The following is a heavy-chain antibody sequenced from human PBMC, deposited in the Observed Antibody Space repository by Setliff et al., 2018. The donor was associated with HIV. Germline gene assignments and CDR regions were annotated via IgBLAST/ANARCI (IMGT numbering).Heavy chain of an antibody. CDR3: ARDFYGSLDY. CDR2: IKQDGSET. J-gene: IGHJ4*02. Sequence: GGSLRLSCIASGFTFSKFWMRWVRQAPGKGLERVADIKQDGSETYYVDSVRGRFTISRDNAKSSLYLQMNSLRAEDTAVYFCARDFYGSLDYWGQGSLVTVSS. CDR1: GFTFSKFW. D-gene: IGHD1-26*01. V-gene: IGHV3-7*01.